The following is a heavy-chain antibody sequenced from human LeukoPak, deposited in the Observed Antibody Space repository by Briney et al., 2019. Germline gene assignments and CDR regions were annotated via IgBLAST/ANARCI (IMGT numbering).Heavy chain of an antibody. CDR1: GYTFTDYY. V-gene: IGHV1-2*02. CDR2: INPNSGGT. J-gene: IGHJ6*03. Sequence: ASVKVSCKASGYTFTDYYMHWVRQAPGQGLEWMGWINPNSGGTNYAQKLQGRVTMTTDTSTSTAYMELRSLRSDDTAVYYCARVGGYSYGKYYYYYYYMDVWGKGTTVTISS. CDR3: ARVGGYSYGKYYYYYYYMDV. D-gene: IGHD5-18*01.